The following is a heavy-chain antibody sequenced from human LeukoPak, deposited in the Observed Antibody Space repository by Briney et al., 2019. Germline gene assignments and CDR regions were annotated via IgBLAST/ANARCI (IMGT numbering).Heavy chain of an antibody. CDR2: IKQDGSEK. CDR1: GFTFSSYW. V-gene: IGHV3-7*01. J-gene: IGHJ4*02. Sequence: PGGSLRLSCAASGFTFSSYWMSWVRQAPGKGLEWVANIKQDGSEKYYVDSVKGRFTISRDNAKNSLYLQMNSLRAEDTAVYYCARVRYYYDSSARPFDYWGQGTLVTVSS. D-gene: IGHD3-22*01. CDR3: ARVRYYYDSSARPFDY.